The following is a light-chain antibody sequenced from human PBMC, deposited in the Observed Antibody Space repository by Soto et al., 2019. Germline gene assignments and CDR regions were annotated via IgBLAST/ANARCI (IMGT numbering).Light chain of an antibody. CDR2: GAS. Sequence: EIVLTQSPGTLSLSPGERATLSCRASQSVSSTYLAWYQQQPGQAPRLLIYGASSRATGIPDRSSGSGSGTDFTLTISRLEPEDFAVYYCQQYGSSQTFGQGTKVDIK. V-gene: IGKV3-20*01. CDR1: QSVSSTY. CDR3: QQYGSSQT. J-gene: IGKJ1*01.